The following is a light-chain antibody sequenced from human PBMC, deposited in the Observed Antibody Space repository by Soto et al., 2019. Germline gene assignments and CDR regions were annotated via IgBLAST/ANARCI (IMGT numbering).Light chain of an antibody. V-gene: IGKV3-15*01. Sequence: EIVMTQSPATLSVSPGERATLSCRASQSVTSNLAWYQQKPGQAPGLLIYGASTRATGIPARFSGSGSGTEFTLTISSLQSEDFVVYYCQQYNTRSTFGQGTKVDNK. CDR1: QSVTSN. CDR3: QQYNTRST. J-gene: IGKJ1*01. CDR2: GAS.